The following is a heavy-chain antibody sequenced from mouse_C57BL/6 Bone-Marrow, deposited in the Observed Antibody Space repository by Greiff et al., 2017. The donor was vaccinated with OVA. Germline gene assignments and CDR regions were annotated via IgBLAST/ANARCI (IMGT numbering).Heavy chain of an antibody. CDR3: ARRAHYYGSSFDY. CDR2: IYWDDDK. V-gene: IGHV8-12*01. Sequence: QVTLKVSGPGILQSSQTLSLTCSFSGFSLSTSGMGVSRIRQPPGKGLEWLAHIYWDDDKCNHPFLKSRLTISKDTSRYQVFLKITSVDTADTATYYCARRAHYYGSSFDYWGQGTTLTVSS. D-gene: IGHD1-1*01. CDR1: GFSLSTSGMG. J-gene: IGHJ2*01.